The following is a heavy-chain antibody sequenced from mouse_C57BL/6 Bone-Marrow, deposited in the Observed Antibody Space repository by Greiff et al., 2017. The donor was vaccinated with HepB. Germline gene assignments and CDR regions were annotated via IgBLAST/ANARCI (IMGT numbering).Heavy chain of an antibody. D-gene: IGHD1-1*01. CDR2: INPYNGGT. V-gene: IGHV1-19*01. J-gene: IGHJ2*01. CDR1: GYTFTDYY. CDR3: AGDYGSSYDY. Sequence: EVQLQESGPVLVKPGASVKMSCKASGYTFTDYYMNWVKQSHGKSLEWIGVINPYNGGTSYNQKFKGKATLTVDKSSSTAYMELNSLTSEDSAVYYCAGDYGSSYDYWGQGTTLTVSS.